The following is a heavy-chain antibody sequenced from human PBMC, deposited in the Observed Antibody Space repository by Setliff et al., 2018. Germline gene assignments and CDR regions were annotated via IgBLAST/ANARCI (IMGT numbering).Heavy chain of an antibody. Sequence: ASVKVSCKASGYTLTYNTMHWVRQAPGQRLEWMGWINGGTGITKYSPEFQGRVTITRDTSATTVYMELSSLRSEDTAVYYCARTCSGSGCYAGLESWGQGTPVTVSS. CDR1: GYTLTYNT. CDR2: INGGTGIT. CDR3: ARTCSGSGCYAGLES. V-gene: IGHV1-3*03. J-gene: IGHJ4*02. D-gene: IGHD2-15*01.